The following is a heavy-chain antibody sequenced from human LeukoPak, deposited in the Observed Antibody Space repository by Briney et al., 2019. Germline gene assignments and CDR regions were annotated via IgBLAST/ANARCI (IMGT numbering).Heavy chain of an antibody. V-gene: IGHV3-48*03. Sequence: GGSLRLSCAASGFTFSDYEMNWVRQAPGKGLEWVSYISSSGSIIYYADSVKGRFTISRDNAKNSLYLQMNSLRVEDTAVYYCARAGSRYLSWGQGTLVTVSS. CDR2: ISSSGSII. J-gene: IGHJ4*02. D-gene: IGHD6-13*01. CDR1: GFTFSDYE. CDR3: ARAGSRYLS.